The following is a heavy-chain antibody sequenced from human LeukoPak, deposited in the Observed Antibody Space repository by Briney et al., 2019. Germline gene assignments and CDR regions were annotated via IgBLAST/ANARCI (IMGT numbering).Heavy chain of an antibody. CDR3: ARLEYSSSNDAFDI. CDR2: IYYSGST. D-gene: IGHD6-13*01. J-gene: IGHJ3*02. Sequence: KPSETLSLTCTVSGGSISSYYWSWIRQPPGKGLEWIGYIYYSGSTNYNPSLKSRVTISVDTSKNQFSLKLSSVTAADTAVYYCARLEYSSSNDAFDIWGQGTMVTVSS. V-gene: IGHV4-59*01. CDR1: GGSISSYY.